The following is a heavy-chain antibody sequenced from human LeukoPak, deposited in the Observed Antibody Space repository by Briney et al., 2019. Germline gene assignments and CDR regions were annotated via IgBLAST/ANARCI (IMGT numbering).Heavy chain of an antibody. D-gene: IGHD3-22*01. Sequence: GGSLRLSCAASGFTFSSYAMSWVRHAPGKGLEWVSAISGSGGSTYYADSVKGRFTISRDNSKNTLYLQMNSLRAEDTAVYYCANEYYYDSSGYSDAFDIWGQGTMVTVS. CDR3: ANEYYYDSSGYSDAFDI. V-gene: IGHV3-23*01. J-gene: IGHJ3*02. CDR1: GFTFSSYA. CDR2: ISGSGGST.